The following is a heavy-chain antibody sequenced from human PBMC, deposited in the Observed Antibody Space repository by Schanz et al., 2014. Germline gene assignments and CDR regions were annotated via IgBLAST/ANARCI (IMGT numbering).Heavy chain of an antibody. D-gene: IGHD6-19*01. CDR1: GYTFPSYG. Sequence: QVQLVQSGAEVKKPGASVKVSCKASGYTFPSYGISWVRQAPGQGLEWMGWISTSNGNTNYIQKLQGRVTMTTDTSTSTAYMELRSLRSDDTAVYYCARGGYSSGWYDRDIAHFDYWGQGTLVTVSS. J-gene: IGHJ4*02. CDR3: ARGGYSSGWYDRDIAHFDY. V-gene: IGHV1-18*04. CDR2: ISTSNGNT.